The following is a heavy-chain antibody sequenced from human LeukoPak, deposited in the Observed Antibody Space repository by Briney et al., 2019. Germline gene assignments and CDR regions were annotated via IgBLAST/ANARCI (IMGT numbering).Heavy chain of an antibody. CDR2: IKSKTDGGTT. J-gene: IGHJ4*02. CDR3: TTWWRISVPWGGLGFDY. V-gene: IGHV3-15*01. CDR1: GFTFSNAW. D-gene: IGHD2-8*02. Sequence: PGGSLRLSCAASGFTFSNAWMSWVRQAPGKGLEWVGRIKSKTDGGTTDYAAPVKGRFTISRDDSKNTLYLQMNSLKTEDTAVYYCTTWWRISVPWGGLGFDYWGQGTLVTVSS.